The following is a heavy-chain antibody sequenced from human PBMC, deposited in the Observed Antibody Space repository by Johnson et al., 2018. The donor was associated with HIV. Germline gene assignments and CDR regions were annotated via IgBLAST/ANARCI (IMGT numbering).Heavy chain of an antibody. CDR3: ARDQGGSYSAAFDI. J-gene: IGHJ3*02. D-gene: IGHD1-26*01. CDR1: GFTFSDYY. CDR2: ISGSGGST. Sequence: EVQLVESGGGLVKPGGSLRLSCAVSGFTFSDYYMSWIRQAPGKGLEWVSAISGSGGSTYYADSVKGRVTISRDNSKNTLYLQMNSLRAEDTAVYYCARDQGGSYSAAFDIWGQGTMVTVSS. V-gene: IGHV3-23*04.